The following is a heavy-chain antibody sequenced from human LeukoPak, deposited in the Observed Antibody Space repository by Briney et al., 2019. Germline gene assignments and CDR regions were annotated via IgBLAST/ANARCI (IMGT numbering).Heavy chain of an antibody. V-gene: IGHV3-21*01. CDR2: ISSSSSYI. CDR3: ARGGPTVSVDY. J-gene: IGHJ4*02. Sequence: GGSLGLPCAASGFTFSSYSMNWVRQAPGKGLEWVSSISSSSSYIYYADSVKGRFTISRDNAKNSLYLQMNSLRAEDTAVYYCARGGPTVSVDYWGQGTLVTVSS. D-gene: IGHD4-17*01. CDR1: GFTFSSYS.